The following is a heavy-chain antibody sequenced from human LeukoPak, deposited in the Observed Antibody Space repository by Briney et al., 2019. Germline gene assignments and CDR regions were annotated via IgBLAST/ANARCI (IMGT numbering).Heavy chain of an antibody. Sequence: GGSLRLSCAASGFTFSSYEMNWVRQAPGKGLEWVSYISSSGSTIYYADSVKGRFTISRDNARNSLYLQMNSLRAEDTAVYYCAREDCSGGSCHFDYWGQGTLVTVSS. V-gene: IGHV3-48*03. J-gene: IGHJ4*02. D-gene: IGHD2-15*01. CDR2: ISSSGSTI. CDR1: GFTFSSYE. CDR3: AREDCSGGSCHFDY.